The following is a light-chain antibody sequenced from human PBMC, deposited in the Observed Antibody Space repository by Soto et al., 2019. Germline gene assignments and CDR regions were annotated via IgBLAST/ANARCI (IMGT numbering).Light chain of an antibody. J-gene: IGKJ4*01. CDR2: GAS. V-gene: IGKV3-20*01. CDR3: QQYVSSLLT. CDR1: QSFSSSS. Sequence: VWTQSRGTLSLSPGERDTLSCRASQSFSSSSLAWYQQKPSQAPRLLIYGASSRATGIPDRFSGSGSGTDFTLTISRLEPGDFAVYYCQQYVSSLLTFGGGTKVDIK.